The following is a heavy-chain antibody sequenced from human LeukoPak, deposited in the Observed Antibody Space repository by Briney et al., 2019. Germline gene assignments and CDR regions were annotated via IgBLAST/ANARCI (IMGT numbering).Heavy chain of an antibody. J-gene: IGHJ4*02. CDR1: GVTFRSYS. Sequence: PGGSLRLSCAPSGVTFRSYSMSCVRQALGKGLEWVSYISSSSSTIYYAVSVKGRITISRDNTKNSLYLQLNSLRDEDTAVYYCAFRHDYGGNFLGGYYFDYWGQGTLVTVSS. D-gene: IGHD4-23*01. CDR2: ISSSSSTI. CDR3: AFRHDYGGNFLGGYYFDY. V-gene: IGHV3-48*02.